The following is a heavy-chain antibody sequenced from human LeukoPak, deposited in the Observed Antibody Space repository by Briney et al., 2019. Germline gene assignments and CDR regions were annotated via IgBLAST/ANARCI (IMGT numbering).Heavy chain of an antibody. CDR2: MNHNSGNT. Sequence: ASVKVSCKASGYTFTNYDINWVPPATGQGLEWMGWMNHNSGNTGYAQKFQGRVTMTRNTSISTAYMELSSLRSEDTALYYCARDIAGATKGGWFDTWGQGTPVTVSS. V-gene: IGHV1-8*01. CDR3: ARDIAGATKGGWFDT. D-gene: IGHD1-26*01. J-gene: IGHJ5*02. CDR1: GYTFTNYD.